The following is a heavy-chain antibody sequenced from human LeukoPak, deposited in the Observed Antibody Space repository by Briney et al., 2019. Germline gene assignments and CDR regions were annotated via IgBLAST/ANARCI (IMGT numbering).Heavy chain of an antibody. D-gene: IGHD3-22*01. CDR3: AKVFRSSGYYFCYFDL. CDR2: IWNDGSNK. CDR1: GFTFSGYD. V-gene: IGHV3-33*06. J-gene: IGHJ2*01. Sequence: GRSLRLSCAASGFTFSGYDMHWVRQAPGKGLEWVAVIWNDGSNKYYADSVKGRFTISRDNSKNTLYLQMSSLSGEDTAVYYCAKVFRSSGYYFCYFDLWGRGTLVTVSS.